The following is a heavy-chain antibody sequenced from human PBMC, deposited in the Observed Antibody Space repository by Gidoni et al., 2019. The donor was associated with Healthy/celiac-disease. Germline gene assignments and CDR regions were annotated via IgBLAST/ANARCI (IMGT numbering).Heavy chain of an antibody. Sequence: QVQLVESGGGVVQPGRSLRLTCAASGLPFSSYVMHWVRQAPGRGLEWVAVIWYDGRNKYYADSVKGRFTISRDNSKNTLYLQMNSLRAEDTAVYYCARDISYYGMDVWGQGTTVTVSS. CDR1: GLPFSSYV. J-gene: IGHJ6*02. V-gene: IGHV3-33*01. CDR2: IWYDGRNK. CDR3: ARDISYYGMDV.